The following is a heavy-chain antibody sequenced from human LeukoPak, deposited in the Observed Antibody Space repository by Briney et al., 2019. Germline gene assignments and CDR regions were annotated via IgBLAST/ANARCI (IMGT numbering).Heavy chain of an antibody. D-gene: IGHD6-6*01. CDR3: ARKSSRSGGPNQYYFYYGMDV. J-gene: IGHJ6*02. CDR2: INHSGIP. V-gene: IGHV4-34*01. CDR1: VGSFSAYY. Sequence: SETLSLTCAVYVGSFSAYYWAWIRQSPGRGLEWIGEINHSGIPNYTPSLKSRGTISVDTSKNQFSLNLSSVTAADTAVYYCARKSSRSGGPNQYYFYYGMDVWGQGITVTVSS.